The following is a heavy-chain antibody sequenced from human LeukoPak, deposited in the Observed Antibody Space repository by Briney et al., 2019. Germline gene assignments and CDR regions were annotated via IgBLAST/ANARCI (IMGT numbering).Heavy chain of an antibody. Sequence: PGGSLRLSCVASGFTFSSYGMHWVRQAPGKGLEWVAFIRYDGSNKYYADSVKGRFTISRDNSKNTLYLQMNSLRAEDTAVYYCAKDGYDILTGYYMGGFDYWGQGTLVTVSS. CDR2: IRYDGSNK. CDR3: AKDGYDILTGYYMGGFDY. J-gene: IGHJ4*02. D-gene: IGHD3-9*01. V-gene: IGHV3-30*02. CDR1: GFTFSSYG.